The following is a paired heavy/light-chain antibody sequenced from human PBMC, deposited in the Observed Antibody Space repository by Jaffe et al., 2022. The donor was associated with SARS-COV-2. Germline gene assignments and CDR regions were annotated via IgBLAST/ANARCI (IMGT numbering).Heavy chain of an antibody. J-gene: IGHJ6*04. CDR1: GASISGGSYY. V-gene: IGHV4-61*02. CDR3: ANYDATWGGMDV. Sequence: QVHLQESGPGLVKPSQTLSLTCTVSGASISGGSYYWVWIRQPAGKGLEWIGRLYTSGSTKYNPSLKSRATISADTFRNQFSLTLNSVTAADTAVYYCANYDATWGGMDVWGEGTTVLVSS. CDR2: LYTSGST. D-gene: IGHD3-16*01.
Light chain of an antibody. CDR1: QGMRND. V-gene: IGKV1-6*01. Sequence: AIQLTQSPSSLSASVGDRVTITCRASQGMRNDLDWYQQRPGKAPKLLIYAASSLQSGVPSRFSGSVSGTYFTLTITSLQPEDFATYYCLQHYDYPWTFGQGTVVDVK. CDR2: AAS. CDR3: LQHYDYPWT. J-gene: IGKJ1*01.